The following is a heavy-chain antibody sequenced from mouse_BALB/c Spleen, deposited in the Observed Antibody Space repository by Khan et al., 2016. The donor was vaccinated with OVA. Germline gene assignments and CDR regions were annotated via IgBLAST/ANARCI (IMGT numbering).Heavy chain of an antibody. Sequence: EAKLLESGPGLVKPSQSLSLTCTVTGYSITSDYAWNWIRQFPGNKLEWMGYISSSGSTNYNPALKSRISITRDTSKNQFFLQLNSVTTEDTATYYCARDGSRYNYAMDYWGQGTSVTVSS. CDR1: GYSITSDYA. CDR2: ISSSGST. D-gene: IGHD2-3*01. CDR3: ARDGSRYNYAMDY. J-gene: IGHJ4*01. V-gene: IGHV3-2*02.